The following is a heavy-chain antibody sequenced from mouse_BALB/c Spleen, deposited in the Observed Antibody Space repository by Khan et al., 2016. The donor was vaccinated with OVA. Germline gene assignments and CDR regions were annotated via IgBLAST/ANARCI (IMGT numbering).Heavy chain of an antibody. CDR3: AMEASSWDFSFPY. CDR2: INPYNAGT. J-gene: IGHJ3*01. CDR1: GYTFTNYV. Sequence: VQLKQSGPELVEPGASVKMSCKASGYTFTNYVMHWVKQKPGQGLEWIGYINPYNAGTRYNEKFKGKATLTSDISSTTAYMELSSLTSEDSAVYYGAMEASSWDFSFPYWGQGTLVTVST. V-gene: IGHV1S136*01. D-gene: IGHD4-1*01.